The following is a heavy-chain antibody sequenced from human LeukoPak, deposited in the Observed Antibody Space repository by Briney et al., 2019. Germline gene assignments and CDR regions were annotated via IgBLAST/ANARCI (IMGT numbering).Heavy chain of an antibody. CDR1: GAFITNSHW. D-gene: IGHD2-8*01. J-gene: IGHJ5*02. CDR3: ARVLYDSFDP. CDR2: IYHSGTT. Sequence: SETLSLTCAVSGAFITNSHWWSWARQPPGKGLEWIGEIYHSGTTNYNPSLQSRVTMSVDKSKNQFSLRLTSVTAADTAVYYCARVLYDSFDPWGQGTLVTVSS. V-gene: IGHV4-4*02.